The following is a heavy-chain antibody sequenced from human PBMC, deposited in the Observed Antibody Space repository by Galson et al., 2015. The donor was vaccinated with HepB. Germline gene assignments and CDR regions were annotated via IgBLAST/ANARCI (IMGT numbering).Heavy chain of an antibody. CDR3: ARRLERREVFEI. CDR1: GYTFINYW. CDR2: IFPGDSDT. D-gene: IGHD1-1*01. Sequence: QSGAEVKKPGEFLKISCQGSGYTFINYWIGWVRQMPGKGLEWTGIIFPGDSDTRYSPSFQGQVSISADKSINTAYLQWSSLKASDTAMYYCARRLERREVFEIWGQGTMVTVSS. J-gene: IGHJ3*02. V-gene: IGHV5-51*01.